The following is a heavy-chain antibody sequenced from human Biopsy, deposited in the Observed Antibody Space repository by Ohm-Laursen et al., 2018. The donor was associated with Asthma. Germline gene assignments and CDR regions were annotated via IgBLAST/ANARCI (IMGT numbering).Heavy chain of an antibody. V-gene: IGHV4-31*11. CDR2: IHHSGTS. CDR3: ARIPRRSGSYFVDY. CDR1: GDSITSGGCC. Sequence: TLSLTWAVSGDSITSGGCCWNWIRQHPGKGLEWIGYIHHSGTSYFNPSLKSRVSFSRDTSKNQFSLRLSSVTAADTAMYYCARIPRRSGSYFVDYWDQGTLVTVSS. J-gene: IGHJ4*02. D-gene: IGHD3-22*01.